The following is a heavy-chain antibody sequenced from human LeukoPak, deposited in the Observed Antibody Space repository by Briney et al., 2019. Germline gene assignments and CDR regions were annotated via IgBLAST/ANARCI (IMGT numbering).Heavy chain of an antibody. V-gene: IGHV3-48*01. J-gene: IGHJ4*02. CDR2: ISGTGTTT. D-gene: IGHD1-26*01. Sequence: GGSLRLSCAAPGFAFSNFNMNWVRQAPGKGLEWVSYISGTGTTTYYADSVKGRFTISRDIAQNSLYLQMNGLRAEDTAVYYCARSGSYRLDYWGQGTLVTVSS. CDR1: GFAFSNFN. CDR3: ARSGSYRLDY.